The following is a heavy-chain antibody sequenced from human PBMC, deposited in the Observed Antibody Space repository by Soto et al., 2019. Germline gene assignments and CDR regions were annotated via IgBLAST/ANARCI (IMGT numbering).Heavy chain of an antibody. CDR3: ARSIWNYVSGMEPDNWFDP. V-gene: IGHV4-59*01. CDR1: GGSISSYY. D-gene: IGHD1-7*01. J-gene: IGHJ5*02. CDR2: IYYSGST. Sequence: PSETLSLTCTVSGGSISSYYWSWIRQPPGKGLEWIGYIYYSGSTNYNPSLKSRVTISVDTSKNQFSLKLSSVTAADTAVYYCARSIWNYVSGMEPDNWFDPWGQGTLVTVSS.